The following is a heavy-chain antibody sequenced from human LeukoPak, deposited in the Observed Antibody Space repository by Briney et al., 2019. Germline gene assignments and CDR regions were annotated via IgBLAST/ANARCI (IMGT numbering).Heavy chain of an antibody. CDR3: AKDSGAMATVYWYFNL. D-gene: IGHD5-24*01. CDR2: ISSSSSYI. Sequence: GGSLRLSCAASGFTFSSYSMNWVRQAPGKGLEWVSSISSSSSYIYYADSVKGRFTISRDNAKNSLYLQMNSLRAEDTAVYYCAKDSGAMATVYWYFNLWGRGTLVTVSS. J-gene: IGHJ2*01. CDR1: GFTFSSYS. V-gene: IGHV3-21*04.